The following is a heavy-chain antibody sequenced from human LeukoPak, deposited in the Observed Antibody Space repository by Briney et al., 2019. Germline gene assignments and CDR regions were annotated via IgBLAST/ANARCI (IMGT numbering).Heavy chain of an antibody. Sequence: PGGSLRLSCAASGFTFSSYAMSWVRQAPGKGLEWVSAISGSGGSTYYADSVKGRFTISRDNSKNTLYLQMNSLRAEDTAVYYCGKSSLPREQKSWFDPWGQGTLVTVSS. CDR1: GFTFSSYA. J-gene: IGHJ5*02. CDR2: ISGSGGST. CDR3: GKSSLPREQKSWFDP. V-gene: IGHV3-23*01. D-gene: IGHD1-26*01.